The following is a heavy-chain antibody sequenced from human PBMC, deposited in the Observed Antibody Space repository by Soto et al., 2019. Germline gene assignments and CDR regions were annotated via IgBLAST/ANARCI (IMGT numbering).Heavy chain of an antibody. CDR3: ARGNYDTVPRYYGMDV. CDR1: GYTFTGYY. V-gene: IGHV1-2*04. Sequence: GASVKVSCKAPGYTFTGYYMHWVRQAPGQGLEWMGWINPNSGGANYAQKFQGWVTMTRDTSISTAYMELSRLRSDDTAVYYCARGNYDTVPRYYGMDVWGQGTTVTVSS. D-gene: IGHD3-16*01. CDR2: INPNSGGA. J-gene: IGHJ6*02.